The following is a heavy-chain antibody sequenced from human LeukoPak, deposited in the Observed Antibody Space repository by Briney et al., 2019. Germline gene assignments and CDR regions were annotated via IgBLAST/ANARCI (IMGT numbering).Heavy chain of an antibody. CDR1: GASLSRRTYY. CDR2: IYYDGST. Sequence: SETLSLTCTVSGASLSRRTYYWVWIRQPPGKGLEWIGSIYYDGSTYYNPSLKSRVTISVDTSKNQFFLNLSSVTAADTAIYYCATLSGVRDYWGQGTLVTVSS. V-gene: IGHV4-39*01. D-gene: IGHD1-26*01. CDR3: ATLSGVRDY. J-gene: IGHJ4*02.